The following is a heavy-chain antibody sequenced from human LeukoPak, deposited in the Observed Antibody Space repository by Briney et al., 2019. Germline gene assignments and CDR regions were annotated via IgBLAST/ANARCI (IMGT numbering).Heavy chain of an antibody. D-gene: IGHD3-22*01. CDR2: IYPTGNT. J-gene: IGHJ6*03. CDR3: ARLKFYDSTGYSPGYYMDV. Sequence: SETLSLTCSVSGGAIISYYWSWIRQPAGKGPQWIGRIYPTGNTDYNPSLKTRVTMSTDLSKKQFSLRLRSVTAADTAVYYCARLKFYDSTGYSPGYYMDVWGKGTAVTVSS. CDR1: GGAIISYY. V-gene: IGHV4-4*07.